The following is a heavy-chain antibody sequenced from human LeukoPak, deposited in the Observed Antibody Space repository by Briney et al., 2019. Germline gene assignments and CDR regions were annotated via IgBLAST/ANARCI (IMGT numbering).Heavy chain of an antibody. Sequence: GGSLRLSCAASGFTFSSYAMSWVRQAPGKGLEWVSAISGSGGSTYYADSVKGWFTISRGNSKNTLYLQMNSLRAEDTAVYYCAKPTHYYDSSGTFDYWGQGTLVTVSS. V-gene: IGHV3-23*01. CDR2: ISGSGGST. CDR3: AKPTHYYDSSGTFDY. CDR1: GFTFSSYA. J-gene: IGHJ4*02. D-gene: IGHD3-22*01.